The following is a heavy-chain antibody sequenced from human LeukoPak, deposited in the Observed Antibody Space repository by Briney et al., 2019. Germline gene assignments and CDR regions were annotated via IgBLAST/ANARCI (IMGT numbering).Heavy chain of an antibody. Sequence: ASVKVSCKTSGYTFNDYYVHWVRQAPGQGLEWMGWINPNSGRTNYAPKFQGRVTLTTDTSISTAHMELSGLISGDTALYYCARDSSDVLTGYYHFWGQGPLVTVSS. CDR2: INPNSGRT. CDR1: GYTFNDYY. V-gene: IGHV1-2*02. CDR3: ARDSSDVLTGYYHF. D-gene: IGHD3-9*01. J-gene: IGHJ4*02.